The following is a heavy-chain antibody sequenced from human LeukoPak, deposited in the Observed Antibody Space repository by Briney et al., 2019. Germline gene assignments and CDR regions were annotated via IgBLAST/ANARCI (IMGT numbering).Heavy chain of an antibody. CDR3: ARQGTSIVGATIDY. CDR2: IYYSGIT. Sequence: PGGSLRLSCAASGFTFSSYWMSWVRQAPGKGLEWIGNIYYSGITYYNPSLKSRVTIYVDTSKNQFSLKLTSVTAADTALYYCARQGTSIVGATIDYWGQGTLVTVSS. V-gene: IGHV4-59*08. D-gene: IGHD1-26*01. CDR1: GFTFSSYW. J-gene: IGHJ4*02.